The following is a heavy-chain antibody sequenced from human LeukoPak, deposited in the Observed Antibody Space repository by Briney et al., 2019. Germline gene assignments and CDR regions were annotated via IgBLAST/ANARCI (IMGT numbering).Heavy chain of an antibody. D-gene: IGHD6-13*01. CDR1: GGSMRSYY. CDR2: IYYSGKT. J-gene: IGHJ5*02. CDR3: ARGGEASISAARFDP. Sequence: PSETLPLTCTVSGGSMRSYYWSWVRQSPGKGLEWIGYIYYSGKTNYNPSLESRVTISVDTSKNQFSLNLSSVTAPDTAVYYCARGGEASISAARFDPWGQGILVTVSS. V-gene: IGHV4-59*01.